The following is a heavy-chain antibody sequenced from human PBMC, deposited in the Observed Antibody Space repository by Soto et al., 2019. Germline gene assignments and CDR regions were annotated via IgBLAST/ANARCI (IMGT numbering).Heavy chain of an antibody. Sequence: EVQLVDSGGGLVQPGGSLRLSCAASGFPFTGFWMAWVRQAPGKGLEWVANINQDGSQRYYMDSVKGRFTISRDNAEKSLYLQMNSLRAEDTAVYYCARTGDDYWGQGTLVTVSS. J-gene: IGHJ4*02. V-gene: IGHV3-7*01. CDR3: ARTGDDY. CDR2: INQDGSQR. D-gene: IGHD3-10*01. CDR1: GFPFTGFW.